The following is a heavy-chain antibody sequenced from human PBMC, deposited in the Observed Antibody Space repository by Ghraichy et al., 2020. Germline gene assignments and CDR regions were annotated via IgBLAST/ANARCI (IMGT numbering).Heavy chain of an antibody. CDR3: ARTHDYDYYAGLGFDY. V-gene: IGHV1-18*01. J-gene: IGHJ4*02. CDR2: ISTWSGNP. Sequence: ASVKVSCKASGYTFTNFGIAWVRQAPGQGLEWMGWISTWSGNPTYAQKVQARVTMTTDISTTTAYMELRSLGSDDTAVYYCARTHDYDYYAGLGFDYWGQGTLVAVSS. CDR1: GYTFTNFG. D-gene: IGHD4-17*01.